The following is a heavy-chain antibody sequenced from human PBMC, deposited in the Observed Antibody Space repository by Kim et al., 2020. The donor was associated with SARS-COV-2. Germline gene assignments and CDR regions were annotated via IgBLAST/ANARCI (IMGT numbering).Heavy chain of an antibody. CDR2: INHSGST. J-gene: IGHJ4*02. V-gene: IGHV4-34*01. CDR1: GGSFSGYY. CDR3: ARDPGWYEAPDY. Sequence: SETLSLTCAVYGGSFSGYYWSWIRQPPWKGLEWIGEINHSGSTNYNPSLKSRVTISVDTSKNQFSLKLSSVTAADTAVYYCARDPGWYEAPDYWGQGTLVTVSS. D-gene: IGHD6-19*01.